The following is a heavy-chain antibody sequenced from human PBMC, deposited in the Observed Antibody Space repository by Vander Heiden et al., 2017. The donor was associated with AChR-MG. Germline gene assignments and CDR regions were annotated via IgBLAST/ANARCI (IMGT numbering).Heavy chain of an antibody. CDR1: GFTFSSYG. CDR2: ISYDGSNK. CDR3: AKESLDFDWLGIIDY. Sequence: QVQLVESGGGVVQPGRSLRLSCAASGFTFSSYGMHWVRQAPGKVLEWVAVISYDGSNKYYADSVKGRFTISRDNSKNTLYLQMNSLRAEDTAVYYCAKESLDFDWLGIIDYWGQGTLVTVSS. D-gene: IGHD3-9*01. V-gene: IGHV3-30*18. J-gene: IGHJ4*02.